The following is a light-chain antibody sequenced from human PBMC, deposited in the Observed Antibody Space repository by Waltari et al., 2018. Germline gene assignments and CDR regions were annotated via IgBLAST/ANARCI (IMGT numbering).Light chain of an antibody. Sequence: DIQMTQSPSTLSASVGDRVTIACRASQSIGTWLAWYPQKPGKAPKVLIYKASSLESGVPSRFSGSGSGTEFTLTISSLRPDDLATYYCQQYDAYPYTFGQGTKLEIK. CDR3: QQYDAYPYT. CDR1: QSIGTW. V-gene: IGKV1-5*03. J-gene: IGKJ2*01. CDR2: KAS.